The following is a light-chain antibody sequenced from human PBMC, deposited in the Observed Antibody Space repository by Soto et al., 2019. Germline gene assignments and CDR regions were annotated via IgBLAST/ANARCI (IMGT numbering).Light chain of an antibody. J-gene: IGKJ2*01. CDR1: QSVSSSY. CDR2: GAS. Sequence: EIVLTQSPGTLSLSPGERATLSCRPSQSVSSSYLAWYQQKPGQAPRLLIYGASSRVTGIPDRFSGSGSGTDFTLTISRLEPEDFAVYYWHQYGSSPYTFGQGTKLEIK. V-gene: IGKV3-20*01. CDR3: HQYGSSPYT.